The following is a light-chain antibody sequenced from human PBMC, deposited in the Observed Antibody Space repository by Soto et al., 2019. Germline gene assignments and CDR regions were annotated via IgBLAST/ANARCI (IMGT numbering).Light chain of an antibody. J-gene: IGKJ4*01. CDR3: QQYDNWPPVT. Sequence: EIVMTQSPATLSVSPGERATVSCRASQSVSSNLAWYQQKPGQAPRLLIYGASTRTTGIPARFSGSGSGTEFTLTISSLQSEDCAVYYCQQYDNWPPVTFGGGTKVEIK. V-gene: IGKV3-15*01. CDR2: GAS. CDR1: QSVSSN.